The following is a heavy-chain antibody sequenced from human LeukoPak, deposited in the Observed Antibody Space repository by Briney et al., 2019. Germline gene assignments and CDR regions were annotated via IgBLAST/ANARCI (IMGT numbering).Heavy chain of an antibody. J-gene: IGHJ5*02. CDR1: GFTFSSYD. V-gene: IGHV3-9*01. CDR2: ISWNSGSI. CDR3: AKGSRWLQLIGAKNWFDP. Sequence: HPGGSLRLSCAASGFTFSSYDMRWVRHAPGKGLEWVSGISWNSGSIGYADSVKGRFTISRDNAKNSLYLQMNSLRAEDTALYYCAKGSRWLQLIGAKNWFDPWGQGTLVTVSS. D-gene: IGHD5-12*01.